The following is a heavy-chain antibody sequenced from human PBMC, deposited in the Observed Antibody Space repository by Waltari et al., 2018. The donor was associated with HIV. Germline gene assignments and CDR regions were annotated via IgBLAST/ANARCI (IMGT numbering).Heavy chain of an antibody. CDR1: ASFFCRICY. CDR3: ARDQDYYDSSGYTSYAFDI. D-gene: IGHD3-22*01. Sequence: HVLLQESGPRLVASSATLSLTCTFSASFFCRICYCVWIRQAPGTGLEWVGSIYRSGTTYYNPSFKTRVTISVNMSKNQYSLKLSSLTAADTAMYYCARDQDYYDSSGYTSYAFDIWGRGTMIIVSS. J-gene: IGHJ3*02. V-gene: IGHV4-38-2*02. CDR2: IYRSGTT.